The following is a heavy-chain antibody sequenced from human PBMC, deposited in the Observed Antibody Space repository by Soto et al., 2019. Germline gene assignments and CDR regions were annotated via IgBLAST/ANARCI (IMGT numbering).Heavy chain of an antibody. CDR3: ARGIYSIAAAGMGGMDV. J-gene: IGHJ6*02. CDR2: INAGNGNT. V-gene: IGHV1-3*01. Sequence: GASVKVSCKASGYTFTSYAMHWVRQAPGQRLEWMGWINAGNGNTKYSQKFQGRVTITRDTSASTAYMELSSLRSEDTAVYYCARGIYSIAAAGMGGMDVWGQGTTVTVSS. D-gene: IGHD6-13*01. CDR1: GYTFTSYA.